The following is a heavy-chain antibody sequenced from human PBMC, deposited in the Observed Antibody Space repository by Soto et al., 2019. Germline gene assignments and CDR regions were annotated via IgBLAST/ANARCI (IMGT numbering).Heavy chain of an antibody. CDR2: ISGSGGST. CDR3: VKPKGVGASFGY. V-gene: IGHV3-23*01. CDR1: GFTFSSYA. Sequence: GESLKISCAASGFTFSSYAMSWVRQAPGKGLEWVSAISGSGGSTYYADSVKGRFTISRDNSKNTLYLQMNSLRAEDTAVYYCVKPKGVGASFGYWGQGTLVTVSS. J-gene: IGHJ4*02. D-gene: IGHD1-26*01.